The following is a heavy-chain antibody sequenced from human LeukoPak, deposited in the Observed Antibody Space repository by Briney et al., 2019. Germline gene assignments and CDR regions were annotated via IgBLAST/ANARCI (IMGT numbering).Heavy chain of an antibody. Sequence: KPSQTLSLTCTVSGGSISSYYWSWIRQPPGKGLEWIGYIYYSGSTNYNPSLKSRVTISVDTSKNQFSLKLSSVTAADTAVYYCARAAVPTYYYDSSGRGGYFDLWGRGTLVTVSS. CDR3: ARAAVPTYYYDSSGRGGYFDL. J-gene: IGHJ2*01. D-gene: IGHD3-22*01. CDR1: GGSISSYY. CDR2: IYYSGST. V-gene: IGHV4-59*01.